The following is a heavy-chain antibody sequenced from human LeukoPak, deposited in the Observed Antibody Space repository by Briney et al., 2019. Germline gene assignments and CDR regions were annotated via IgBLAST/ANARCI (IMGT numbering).Heavy chain of an antibody. V-gene: IGHV4-34*01. D-gene: IGHD3-22*01. CDR3: ARAYDSSGYPPNDAFDI. Sequence: SETLSLTCAVYGGSFSGYYWSWIRQPPGKGLEWIGEINHSGSTNYNPSLKSRVTISVDTSKNQFSLKLSSVTAADTAVYYCARAYDSSGYPPNDAFDIWGQGTMVTVSS. CDR2: INHSGST. J-gene: IGHJ3*02. CDR1: GGSFSGYY.